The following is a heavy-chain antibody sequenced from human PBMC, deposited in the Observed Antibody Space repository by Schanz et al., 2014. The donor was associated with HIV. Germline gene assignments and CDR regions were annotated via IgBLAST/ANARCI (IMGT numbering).Heavy chain of an antibody. CDR1: SGSFSGPY. CDR2: TNHRGST. Sequence: QVQLQQWGTGLLKPSETLALTCAVYSGSFSGPYWTWIRQSPEKGLEWIGETNHRGSTNCNPSLGSRVTMSVDTSKNQFARKVSSVTAADTAVYYCARGSPLGYCSRTNCPARMDVWGLGTTVTVSS. J-gene: IGHJ6*02. D-gene: IGHD2-2*01. CDR3: ARGSPLGYCSRTNCPARMDV. V-gene: IGHV4-34*02.